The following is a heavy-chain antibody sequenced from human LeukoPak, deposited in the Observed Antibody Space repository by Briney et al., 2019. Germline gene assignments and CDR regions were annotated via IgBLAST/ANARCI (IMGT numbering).Heavy chain of an antibody. V-gene: IGHV3-23*01. Sequence: PGGSLRLSCAASGFTFNTYAMTWVRQAPGKGLEWVSVISTSGFNTYYADSVKGRFTISRDNSKTTLFLQMSSLRAEDSAVYYCAKDGGWGLSTWYSGFDIWGQGTMVTVSS. CDR3: AKDGGWGLSTWYSGFDI. D-gene: IGHD6-13*01. J-gene: IGHJ3*02. CDR1: GFTFNTYA. CDR2: ISTSGFNT.